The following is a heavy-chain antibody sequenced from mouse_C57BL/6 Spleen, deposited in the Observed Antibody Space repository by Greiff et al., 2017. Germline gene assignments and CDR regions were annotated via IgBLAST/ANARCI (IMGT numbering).Heavy chain of an antibody. Sequence: QVQLQQSGAELVKPGASVKISCKASGYAFSSYWMTWVQQRPGQGLEWIGQIYPGAGDTNYNGKFKGKATLTADKTSSTAYMQLSSLTSEDSAVYVCAHSTPYWYFDVWGTGTTVTVSS. D-gene: IGHD2-5*01. J-gene: IGHJ1*03. CDR1: GYAFSSYW. CDR2: IYPGAGDT. V-gene: IGHV1-80*01. CDR3: AHSTPYWYFDV.